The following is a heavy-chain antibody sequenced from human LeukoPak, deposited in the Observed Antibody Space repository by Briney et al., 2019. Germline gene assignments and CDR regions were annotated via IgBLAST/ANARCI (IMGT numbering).Heavy chain of an antibody. Sequence: GASVKVSCKASGYTFTGYYLHWVRQAPGQGLEWMGWIDPNRGGTNYAQKFQGQVTMTWDTSISTAYMELSRLTSDDTAVYYCARDPKNTYYLDVWGKGTTVTVSS. CDR1: GYTFTGYY. CDR3: ARDPKNTYYLDV. CDR2: IDPNRGGT. J-gene: IGHJ6*03. V-gene: IGHV1-2*02.